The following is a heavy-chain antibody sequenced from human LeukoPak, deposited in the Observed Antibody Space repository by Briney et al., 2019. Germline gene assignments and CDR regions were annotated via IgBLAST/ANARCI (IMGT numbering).Heavy chain of an antibody. J-gene: IGHJ4*02. Sequence: PSESLSLTCTVSGGSVSSSSYYWSWIRQPPGKGLEWIGYIYYSGTTNYNPSLKSRVTISVDTSKNQFSLRLSSVTAADTAVYYCARFGANYYDSSGYYSRRFDYWGQGTLVTVSS. CDR2: IYYSGTT. CDR3: ARFGANYYDSSGYYSRRFDY. D-gene: IGHD3-22*01. CDR1: GGSVSSSSYY. V-gene: IGHV4-61*01.